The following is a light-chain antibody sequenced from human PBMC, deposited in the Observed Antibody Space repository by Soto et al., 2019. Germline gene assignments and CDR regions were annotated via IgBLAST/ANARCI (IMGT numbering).Light chain of an antibody. CDR1: QSVSSSF. CDR2: GAS. J-gene: IGKJ2*01. V-gene: IGKV3-20*01. Sequence: EIVLTQSPGTLSLSPGERATLSCRASQSVSSSFLAWYQHKPGQAPRLLIYGASSRATGIPDRFSGSGSGTDFTLTISRLEPEDFAVYYCQQYCSSPHTFGHGTKLEIK. CDR3: QQYCSSPHT.